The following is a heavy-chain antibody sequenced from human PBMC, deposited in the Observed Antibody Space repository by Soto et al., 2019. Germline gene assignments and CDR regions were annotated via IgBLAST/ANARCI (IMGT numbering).Heavy chain of an antibody. CDR1: GGSVISGSYY. V-gene: IGHV4-61*01. Sequence: KTSETLSLTCTFSGGSVISGSYYWSWIRQPPGKGLEWIGYIYYSGSTNYNPSLKSRVTISVDTSKNQFSLKLSSVTAADTAVYYCARRAIQAHFDYWGQGTLVTVS. CDR2: IYYSGST. CDR3: ARRAIQAHFDY. J-gene: IGHJ4*02.